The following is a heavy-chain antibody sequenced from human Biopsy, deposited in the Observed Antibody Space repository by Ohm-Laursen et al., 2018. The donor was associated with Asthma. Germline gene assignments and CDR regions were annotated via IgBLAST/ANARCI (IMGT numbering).Heavy chain of an antibody. Sequence: SSVKVSCKASGGTFNNYAINWVRQAPGQGLEWMGGISTIFGSTAYAQKFQGRVTITADVFTSTVYMELSGLRSEDTAVLYCAKARCYYYYCDMEVWGPGTAITVSS. CDR1: GGTFNNYA. V-gene: IGHV1-69*01. CDR2: ISTIFGST. J-gene: IGHJ6*02. CDR3: AKARCYYYYCDMEV.